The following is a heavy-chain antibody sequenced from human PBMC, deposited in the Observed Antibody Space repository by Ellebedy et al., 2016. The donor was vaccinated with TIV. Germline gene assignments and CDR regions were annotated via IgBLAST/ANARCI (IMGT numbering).Heavy chain of an antibody. CDR3: AREDLDSGDYYLDY. J-gene: IGHJ4*02. CDR1: GFGFRSYW. V-gene: IGHV3-74*01. Sequence: GGSLRLXCVASGFGFRSYWMHWVRQVPGKGPVWVARIKRDGTNTHYADSVKGRFTISRDNPKNTLYLQMNSLRAEDTAVYYCAREDLDSGDYYLDYWGQGTLVTVSS. CDR2: IKRDGTNT. D-gene: IGHD1-26*01.